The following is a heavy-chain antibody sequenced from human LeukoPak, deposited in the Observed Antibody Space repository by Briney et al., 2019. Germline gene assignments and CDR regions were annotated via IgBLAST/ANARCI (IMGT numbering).Heavy chain of an antibody. Sequence: SETLSLTCTVSGGSISSYYWSWIRQPPGKGLEWIGYIYYSGSTNYNPSLKSRVTTSVDTSKNQFSLKLSSVTAADTAVYYCARGDLAEYYFDYWGQGTLVTVSS. J-gene: IGHJ4*02. CDR1: GGSISSYY. CDR2: IYYSGST. D-gene: IGHD2-21*02. CDR3: ARGDLAEYYFDY. V-gene: IGHV4-59*01.